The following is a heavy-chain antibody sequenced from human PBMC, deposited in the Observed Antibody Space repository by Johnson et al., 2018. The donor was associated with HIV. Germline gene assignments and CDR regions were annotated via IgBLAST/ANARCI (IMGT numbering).Heavy chain of an antibody. J-gene: IGHJ3*02. CDR2: IRSKTAGGTI. D-gene: IGHD3-16*02. Sequence: VQLVESGGGLVQPGGSLRLSCAASGMTFSDLWMNWVRQAPGKGLEWVGRIRSKTAGGTIEYAAPVKGRFTISRDYSKDTLYLQMNSLKIEDTAVYYCSTDHPTAPLFVMNAVDIWGQGTMFTVSS. V-gene: IGHV3-15*01. CDR1: GMTFSDLW. CDR3: STDHPTAPLFVMNAVDI.